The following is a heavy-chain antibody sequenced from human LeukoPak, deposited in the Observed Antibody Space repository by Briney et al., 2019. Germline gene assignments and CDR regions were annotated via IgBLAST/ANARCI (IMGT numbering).Heavy chain of an antibody. V-gene: IGHV3-23*01. CDR1: GFTFSTYA. D-gene: IGHD6-19*01. CDR3: ARALAGRFDY. CDR2: INDGGGYA. Sequence: PGRSLRLSCAASGFTFSTYAMTWVRQAPGKGLEWVSAINDGGGYAYYADSVKGRFTISRDNSKNTLYLQMDSLRAEDTAVYYCARALAGRFDYWGQGTLVTVSS. J-gene: IGHJ4*02.